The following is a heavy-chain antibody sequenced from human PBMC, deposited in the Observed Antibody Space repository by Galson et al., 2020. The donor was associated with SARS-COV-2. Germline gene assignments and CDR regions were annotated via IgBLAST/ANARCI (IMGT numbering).Heavy chain of an antibody. D-gene: IGHD3-9*01. J-gene: IGHJ6*02. V-gene: IGHV3-30-3*01. CDR3: ARDSGYDYFDSNGRDV. Sequence: GGSLRLSCAASGFTFSRYGMHWVRQAPGKGLECVAFTSNDGSTKNYPDSVKGRFTISRDNSKNTLYLQMTSLRGEDTAVYYCARDSGYDYFDSNGRDVWGQGTTVTVSS. CDR2: TSNDGSTK. CDR1: GFTFSRYG.